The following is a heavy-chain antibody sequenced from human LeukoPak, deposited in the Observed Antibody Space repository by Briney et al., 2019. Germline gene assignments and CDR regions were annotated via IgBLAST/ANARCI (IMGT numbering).Heavy chain of an antibody. Sequence: PSETLSLTCTVSGGSISSGSYYWSWIRQPAGKGLEWIGRIYTSGSTNYNPSLKSRVTISVDTSKNQFSLKLSSVTAADTAVYYCARGSTVVRQSHYCDYWGQGTLVTVSS. J-gene: IGHJ4*02. V-gene: IGHV4-61*02. D-gene: IGHD4-23*01. CDR3: ARGSTVVRQSHYCDY. CDR1: GGSISSGSYY. CDR2: IYTSGST.